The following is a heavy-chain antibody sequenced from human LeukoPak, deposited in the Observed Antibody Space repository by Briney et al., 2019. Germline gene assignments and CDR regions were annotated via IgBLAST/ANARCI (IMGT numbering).Heavy chain of an antibody. D-gene: IGHD5-24*01. CDR1: GFTFSSYW. V-gene: IGHV3-7*01. CDR3: ASPTMTPARFYASDI. J-gene: IGHJ3*02. Sequence: QTGGSLRLSCAASGFTFSSYWMSWVRQAPGKGLEWVANIKQDGSEKYYVDSVKGRFTISRDNAKNSLYLQMNSLRAEDTAVYYCASPTMTPARFYASDIWGQGTMVTVSS. CDR2: IKQDGSEK.